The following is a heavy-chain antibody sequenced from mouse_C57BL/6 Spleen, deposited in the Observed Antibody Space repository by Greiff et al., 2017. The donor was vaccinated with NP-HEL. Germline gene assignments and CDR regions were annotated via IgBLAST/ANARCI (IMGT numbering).Heavy chain of an antibody. CDR2: ISYSGST. CDR1: GYSITSGYD. V-gene: IGHV3-1*01. Sequence: VQLQQSGPGMVKPSQSLSLTCTVTGYSITSGYDWHWIRHFPGNKLEWMGYISYSGSTNYNPSLKSRISITHDTSKNHFFLKLNSVTTEDTATYYCARGGHYYGSSYEAWFAYWGQGTLVTVSA. CDR3: ARGGHYYGSSYEAWFAY. D-gene: IGHD1-1*01. J-gene: IGHJ3*01.